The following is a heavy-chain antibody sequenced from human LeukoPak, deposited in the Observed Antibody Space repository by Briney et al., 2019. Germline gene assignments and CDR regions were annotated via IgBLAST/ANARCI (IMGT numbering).Heavy chain of an antibody. Sequence: SETLSLTCTVSGGSISSGGYYWSWIRQHPGKGLEWIGYIYYSGSTYYNPSLKSRVTISVDTSKNQFSLKLSSVTAADTAVYYCARGPRDRRITIFGVVITRYNNWFDPWGQGTLVTVSS. CDR1: GGSISSGGYY. CDR2: IYYSGST. CDR3: ARGPRDRRITIFGVVITRYNNWFDP. J-gene: IGHJ5*02. D-gene: IGHD3-3*01. V-gene: IGHV4-31*03.